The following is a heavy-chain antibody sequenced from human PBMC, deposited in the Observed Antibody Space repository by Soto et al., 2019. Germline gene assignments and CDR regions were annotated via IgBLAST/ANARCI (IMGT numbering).Heavy chain of an antibody. CDR3: ARGQEGVVATH. CDR1: GGSLSGYY. D-gene: IGHD2-15*01. CDR2: IKDGGLT. V-gene: IGHV4-34*01. Sequence: QVQLQQWGAGLLKPSETLSLTCVVYGGSLSGYYWSWIRQPPGKGLEWIGEIKDGGLTNYSPSLKSXXTXSXXTPKNQLSLKLQSVTAADTAVYYCARGQEGVVATHWDQGTLVTVSS. J-gene: IGHJ4*02.